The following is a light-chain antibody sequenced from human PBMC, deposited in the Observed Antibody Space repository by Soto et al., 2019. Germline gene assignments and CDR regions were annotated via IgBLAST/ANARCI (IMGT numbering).Light chain of an antibody. Sequence: DIQMTQSPSTLSASVGDRVTMTCRASQCISSWLAWYQQKPGKAPKLLIYKASSLESGVPSRFSGSGSGTEFTLTISSLQPDDFATYYCQQYNSSPWTFGQGTKVEIK. CDR3: QQYNSSPWT. CDR2: KAS. CDR1: QCISSW. J-gene: IGKJ1*01. V-gene: IGKV1-5*03.